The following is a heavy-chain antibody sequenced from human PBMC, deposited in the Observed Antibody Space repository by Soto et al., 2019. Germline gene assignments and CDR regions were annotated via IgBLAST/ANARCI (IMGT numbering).Heavy chain of an antibody. Sequence: YWRWLPYPPKKGLEWIGEINHSGSTNYNPSLKSRVTISVDTSKNQFSLKLSSVTAADTAVYYCARVDFWIGYSIHGFDPLVQGNLVT. D-gene: IGHD3-3*01. J-gene: IGHJ5*02. CDR2: INHSGST. CDR3: ARVDFWIGYSIHGFDP. V-gene: IGHV4-34*01. CDR1: Y.